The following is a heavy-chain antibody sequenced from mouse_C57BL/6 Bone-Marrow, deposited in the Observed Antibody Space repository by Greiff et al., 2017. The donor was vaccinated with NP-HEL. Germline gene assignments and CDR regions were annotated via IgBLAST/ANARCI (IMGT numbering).Heavy chain of an antibody. CDR2: ISDGGSYT. CDR1: GFTFSSYA. D-gene: IGHD2-4*01. V-gene: IGHV5-4*03. J-gene: IGHJ1*03. Sequence: EVMLVESGGGLVKPGGSLKLSCAASGFTFSSYAMSWVRQTPEKRLEWVATISDGGSYTYYPDNVKGRFTISRDNAKNNLYLQMSHLKSEDTAMYYCASYYDYWYFDVWGTGTTVTVSS. CDR3: ASYYDYWYFDV.